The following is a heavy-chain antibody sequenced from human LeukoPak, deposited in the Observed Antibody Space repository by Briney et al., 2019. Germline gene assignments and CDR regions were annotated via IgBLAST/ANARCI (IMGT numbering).Heavy chain of an antibody. J-gene: IGHJ4*02. D-gene: IGHD5-12*01. CDR3: ARHSGYDRYFDL. CDR1: GGSISSGGFY. Sequence: SETLSLTCSVSGGSISSGGFYWSWLRQTPGKGLEWIGNIYYSGSPHSNPSLKSRVTISVDTSKNHVSLNLTSVTAADMAVYYCARHSGYDRYFDLWGQGTRVTVSS. V-gene: IGHV4-31*03. CDR2: IYYSGSP.